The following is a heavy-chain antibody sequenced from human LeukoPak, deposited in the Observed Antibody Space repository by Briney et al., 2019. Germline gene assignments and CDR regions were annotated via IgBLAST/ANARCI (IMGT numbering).Heavy chain of an antibody. CDR3: ARELRYDNPGD. Sequence: GGSLRLSCAASGFTFSSHLMHWVRQAPGKGLVWVSRISSDGTYTNYADSVRGRFTISRDNAKNTLYLQMNSLRAEDTAVYYCARELRYDNPGDWGQGTLVTVSS. D-gene: IGHD3-10*01. CDR2: ISSDGTYT. V-gene: IGHV3-74*01. CDR1: GFTFSSHL. J-gene: IGHJ4*02.